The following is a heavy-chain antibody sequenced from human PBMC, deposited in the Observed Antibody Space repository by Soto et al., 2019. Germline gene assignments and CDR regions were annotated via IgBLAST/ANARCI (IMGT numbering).Heavy chain of an antibody. CDR1: GGSISSYY. D-gene: IGHD1-1*01. Sequence: SETLSLTCTVSGGSISSYYWSWIRQPPGKGLEWIGYIYYSGSTSYNPSLKSRVTISVDTSKNQFSLKLSSVTAADTAVYYCARLQYNFDYWGQGTLVTVSS. CDR2: IYYSGST. CDR3: ARLQYNFDY. J-gene: IGHJ4*02. V-gene: IGHV4-59*08.